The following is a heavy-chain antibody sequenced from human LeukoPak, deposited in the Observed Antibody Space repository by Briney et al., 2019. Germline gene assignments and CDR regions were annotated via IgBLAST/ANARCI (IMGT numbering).Heavy chain of an antibody. J-gene: IGHJ4*02. CDR2: IDWEDEK. Sequence: SGPTLVNPTQTLTLTCTFSGFSLSTTGMRVSWIRQPPRKALEWLARIDWEDEKFYSRSLKTRLAISKDTSKNQVGLTMTTMHPADTATCYCARIGSSGWHNDYWGQGTLVTVSS. V-gene: IGHV2-70*04. CDR3: ARIGSSGWHNDY. D-gene: IGHD6-19*01. CDR1: GFSLSTTGMR.